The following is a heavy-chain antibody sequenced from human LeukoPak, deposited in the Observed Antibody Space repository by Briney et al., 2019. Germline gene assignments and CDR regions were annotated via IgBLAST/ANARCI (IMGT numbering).Heavy chain of an antibody. CDR2: ISYGGSNK. V-gene: IGHV3-30*18. CDR3: AKDRGAGTDVYYYYYMHV. Sequence: GGSLRLSCAASGVTFSSYGRRWVRQAPGKGLEWVAVISYGGSNKYYAYSVKGRFTISRDNSKNTLYLQMNTLSAEDTAVYYCAKDRGAGTDVYYYYYMHVWGKGTMVTVSS. CDR1: GVTFSSYG. D-gene: IGHD1-14*01. J-gene: IGHJ6*03.